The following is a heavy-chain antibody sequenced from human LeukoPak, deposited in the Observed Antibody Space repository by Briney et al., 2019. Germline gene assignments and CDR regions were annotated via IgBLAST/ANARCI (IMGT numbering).Heavy chain of an antibody. CDR3: AANSADYNTLGSSYKV. CDR1: SASISSSPHF. J-gene: IGHJ4*02. V-gene: IGHV4-39*02. D-gene: IGHD3-10*01. Sequence: PSETLSLTCTVSSASISSSPHFWAWIRQSPGKGLEWIGSISYSGTTYYNPSLKSRVTISVDASESHFSLKLSSVTAADTAVYYCAANSADYNTLGSSYKVWGQGTLVTVSS. CDR2: ISYSGTT.